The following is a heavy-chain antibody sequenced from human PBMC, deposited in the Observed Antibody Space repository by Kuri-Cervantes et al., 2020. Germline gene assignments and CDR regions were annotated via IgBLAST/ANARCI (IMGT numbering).Heavy chain of an antibody. D-gene: IGHD1-26*01. CDR1: GFTFRSYG. CDR3: AKDRLYDVGAAGWFDP. J-gene: IGHJ5*02. V-gene: IGHV3-30*02. CDR2: IRDDGSNK. Sequence: GESLKISCAVSGFTFRSYGMHWVRQAPGKGLEWVAFIRDDGSNKYFADSVKGRFTISRDNSKNTLYLQMNSLRTEDTALYYCAKDRLYDVGAAGWFDPWGQGTLVTVSS.